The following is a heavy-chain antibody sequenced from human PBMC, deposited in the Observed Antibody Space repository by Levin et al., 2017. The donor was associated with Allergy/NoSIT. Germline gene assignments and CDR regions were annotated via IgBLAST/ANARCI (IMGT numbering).Heavy chain of an antibody. Sequence: PGGSLRLSCAASGFTLNSYAMRWVRQAPEKGLEWVSTISGSGGTPYYADSVRGRFTISRDISKNTVYLQMNSLRVDDTAVYYCAKGRGSSKRDPFDSWGHGTMVSVSS. D-gene: IGHD6-6*01. CDR2: ISGSGGTP. V-gene: IGHV3-23*01. J-gene: IGHJ3*02. CDR1: GFTLNSYA. CDR3: AKGRGSSKRDPFDS.